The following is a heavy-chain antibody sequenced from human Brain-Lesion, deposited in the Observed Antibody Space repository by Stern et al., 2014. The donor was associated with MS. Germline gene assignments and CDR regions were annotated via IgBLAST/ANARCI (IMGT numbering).Heavy chain of an antibody. Sequence: QVQLVQSGAEVKKPGASVKVSCKTSGYIFTGYYIHWVRQAPGQGLEWMAWINPNTGGPKYAQKFQGRVTMSRDTSISTAYVELSSLTSDDTAVYYCARDQRGITIFGVVTDYYYLGMDVWGQGTTVTVYS. D-gene: IGHD3-3*01. CDR1: GYIFTGYY. J-gene: IGHJ6*02. CDR3: ARDQRGITIFGVVTDYYYLGMDV. V-gene: IGHV1-2*02. CDR2: INPNTGGP.